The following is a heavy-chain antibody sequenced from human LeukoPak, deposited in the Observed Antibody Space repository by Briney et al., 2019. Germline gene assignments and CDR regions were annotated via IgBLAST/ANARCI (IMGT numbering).Heavy chain of an antibody. V-gene: IGHV4-34*01. D-gene: IGHD6-6*01. J-gene: IGHJ6*03. CDR1: GGSFSGYY. CDR2: INHSGST. Sequence: SETLSLTCAVYGGSFSGYYWSWIRQPPGKGLEWIGEINHSGSTNYNPSLKSRVTISVDTSKNQFSLKLSSVTAADAAVYYCARLTPTPDIAARGDMDVWGKGTTVTVSS. CDR3: ARLTPTPDIAARGDMDV.